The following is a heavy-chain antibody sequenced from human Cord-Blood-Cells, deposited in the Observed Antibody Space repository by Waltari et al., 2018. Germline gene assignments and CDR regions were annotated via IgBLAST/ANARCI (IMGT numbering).Heavy chain of an antibody. Sequence: QVQLVESGGGVVQPGRSLRPSYAASGFTFRSYAMHWVRQAPGKGLEWVAVISYDGSNKYYADSVKGRFTISRDNSKNTLYLQMNSLRAEDTAVYYCASGGSGWYFDYWGQGTLVTVSS. CDR2: ISYDGSNK. J-gene: IGHJ4*02. CDR1: GFTFRSYA. D-gene: IGHD6-19*01. CDR3: ASGGSGWYFDY. V-gene: IGHV3-30-3*01.